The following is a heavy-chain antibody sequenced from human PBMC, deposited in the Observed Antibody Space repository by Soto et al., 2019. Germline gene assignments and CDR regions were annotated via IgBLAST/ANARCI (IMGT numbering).Heavy chain of an antibody. CDR2: ISWNSGSI. Sequence: GGSLRLSCAASGFTFDDYAMHWVRQAPGKGLEWVSGISWNSGSIGYADSVKGRFTISRDNAKNSLYLQMNSLRAEDTALYYCAKEVAARNYYYGMDVWGQGTTVTVSS. V-gene: IGHV3-9*01. D-gene: IGHD6-6*01. CDR1: GFTFDDYA. J-gene: IGHJ6*02. CDR3: AKEVAARNYYYGMDV.